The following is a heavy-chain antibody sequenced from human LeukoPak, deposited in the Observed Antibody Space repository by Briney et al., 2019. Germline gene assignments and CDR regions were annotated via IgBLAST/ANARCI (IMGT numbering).Heavy chain of an antibody. D-gene: IGHD3-22*01. CDR2: ISWNSGSI. Sequence: GGSLRLSCAASGFTFDDYAMHWVRQAPGKGLEWVSGISWNSGSIGYADSVKGRFTISRDNAKNSLYLQMNSLRAEDMALHYCAKGYDSSGYYYSDYFDYWGQGTLVTVSS. CDR1: GFTFDDYA. J-gene: IGHJ4*02. V-gene: IGHV3-9*03. CDR3: AKGYDSSGYYYSDYFDY.